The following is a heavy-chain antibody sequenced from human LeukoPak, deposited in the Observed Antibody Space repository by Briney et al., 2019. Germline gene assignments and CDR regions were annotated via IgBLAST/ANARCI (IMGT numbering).Heavy chain of an antibody. CDR3: ARHPWAAPDFDY. Sequence: SETLSLTCTVSGGSISSSSYYWGWIRQPPGKGLERIGSIYYSGSTYYNPSLKSRVTISVDTSKNQFSLKLSSVTAADTAVYYCARHPWAAPDFDYWGQGTLVTVSS. CDR2: IYYSGST. D-gene: IGHD6-6*01. CDR1: GGSISSSSYY. V-gene: IGHV4-39*01. J-gene: IGHJ4*02.